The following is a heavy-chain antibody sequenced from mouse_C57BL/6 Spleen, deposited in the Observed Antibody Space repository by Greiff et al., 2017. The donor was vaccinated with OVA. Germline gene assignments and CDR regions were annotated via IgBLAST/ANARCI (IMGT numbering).Heavy chain of an antibody. CDR3: ARNGVIAMDY. J-gene: IGHJ4*01. V-gene: IGHV2-2*01. Sequence: VQLKESGPGLVQPSQSLSITCTVSGFSLTSYGVHWVRQSPGKGLEWLGVIWSGGSTYYNATFISRLSISKDNSKSQVFFKMNSLQADDTAIYYCARNGVIAMDYWGQGTSVTVSS. CDR2: IWSGGST. D-gene: IGHD2-2*01. CDR1: GFSLTSYG.